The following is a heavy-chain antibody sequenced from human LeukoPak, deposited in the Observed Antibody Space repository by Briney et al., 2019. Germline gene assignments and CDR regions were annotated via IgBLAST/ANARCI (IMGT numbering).Heavy chain of an antibody. D-gene: IGHD6-19*01. CDR2: IIPIFGTA. J-gene: IGHJ6*03. CDR3: ARDLRYSSGWSASGMDV. CDR1: GGTFSSYA. V-gene: IGHV1-69*13. Sequence: SVKVSCKASGGTFSSYAISWVRQAPGQGLEWMGGIIPIFGTANYAQKFQGRVTITADESTSTAYMDLRSLRSDDTAVYYCARDLRYSSGWSASGMDVWGKGTTVTISS.